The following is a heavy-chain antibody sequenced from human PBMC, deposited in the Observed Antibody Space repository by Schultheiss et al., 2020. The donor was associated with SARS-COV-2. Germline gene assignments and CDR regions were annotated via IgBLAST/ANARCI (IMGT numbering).Heavy chain of an antibody. CDR1: GFTFSSYD. D-gene: IGHD2-2*01. V-gene: IGHV3-30*02. J-gene: IGHJ4*02. CDR2: IRAGGSDY. CDR3: ATDHIVAVPATNY. Sequence: GGSLRLSCAASGFTFSSYDMHWVRQATGKGLEWVAFIRAGGSDYFFADSVKGRFTISRDNSKNTLYLQMNSLRAEDTAVYYCATDHIVAVPATNYWGQGTLVTVSS.